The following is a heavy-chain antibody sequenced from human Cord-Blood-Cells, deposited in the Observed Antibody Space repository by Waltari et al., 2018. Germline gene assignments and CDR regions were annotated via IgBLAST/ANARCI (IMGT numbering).Heavy chain of an antibody. CDR3: ARDGDIGVVPAVRKYGMDV. V-gene: IGHV7-4-1*02. CDR2: LHTNTAHP. D-gene: IGHD2-2*01. Sequence: QVQLVQSGSELKKPGASVKVSCKASGYTFTSYAMNWVRRAPGQGLEWMGWLHTNTAHPTYADGFTGRCVFSLDTSVSTAYLQISSLKAEDTAVYYCARDGDIGVVPAVRKYGMDVWGQGTTVTVSS. J-gene: IGHJ6*02. CDR1: GYTFTSYA.